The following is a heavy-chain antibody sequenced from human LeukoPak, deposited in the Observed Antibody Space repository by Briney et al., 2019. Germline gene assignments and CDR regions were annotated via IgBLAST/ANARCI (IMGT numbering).Heavy chain of an antibody. D-gene: IGHD2-2*01. CDR3: ARDTTGYQLLYYYYYYMDV. CDR2: INPNSGGT. V-gene: IGHV1-2*02. J-gene: IGHJ6*03. CDR1: GYTFTGYY. Sequence: GASVKVSCKASGYTFTGYYMHWVRQAPGQGPEWMGWINPNSGGTNYAQKFQGGVTMTRDTCISPASMELSRLRYDDTAVYYCARDTTGYQLLYYYYYYMDVWGKGTTVTVSS.